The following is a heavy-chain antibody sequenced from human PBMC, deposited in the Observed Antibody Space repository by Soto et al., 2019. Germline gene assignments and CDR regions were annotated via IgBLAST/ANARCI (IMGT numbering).Heavy chain of an antibody. J-gene: IGHJ5*02. CDR1: GGSISSYY. CDR3: ARKGGGSYDFWSGSYWPWFDP. V-gene: IGHV4-59*01. CDR2: IYYSGST. Sequence: SETLSLTCTVSGGSISSYYWSWVRQPPGKGLEWIGYIYYSGSTNYNPSLKSRVTISVDTSKNKFSLKLSSVTAADTAVYYCARKGGGSYDFWSGSYWPWFDPWGQGTLVTVSS. D-gene: IGHD3-3*01.